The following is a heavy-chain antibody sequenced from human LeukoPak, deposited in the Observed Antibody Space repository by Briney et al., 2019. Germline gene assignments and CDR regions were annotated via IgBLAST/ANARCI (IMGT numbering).Heavy chain of an antibody. V-gene: IGHV4-39*07. CDR3: ARDLILQYRLGYMDV. D-gene: IGHD4-11*01. J-gene: IGHJ6*03. Sequence: SETLSLTCTVSGGSISSSSYYWGWIRQPPGKGLEWIGSIYYSGSTYYNPSLKSRVTISVDTSKNQFSLKLSSVTAADTAVYYCARDLILQYRLGYMDVWGKGTTVTVSS. CDR2: IYYSGST. CDR1: GGSISSSSYY.